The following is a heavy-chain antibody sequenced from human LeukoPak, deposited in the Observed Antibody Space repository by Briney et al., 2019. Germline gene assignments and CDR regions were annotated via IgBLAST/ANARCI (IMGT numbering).Heavy chain of an antibody. Sequence: GGSLRLSCAASGFTFSIYWMYWVRQAPGKGLMWVSRCDSDGSGTTYADSVKGRFTVSRDNAKSTLCLQMSSLRAEDTAVYYCATSSVWGGAFNIWGQGTMVTVSS. V-gene: IGHV3-74*01. D-gene: IGHD3-16*01. J-gene: IGHJ3*02. CDR1: GFTFSIYW. CDR3: ATSSVWGGAFNI. CDR2: CDSDGSGT.